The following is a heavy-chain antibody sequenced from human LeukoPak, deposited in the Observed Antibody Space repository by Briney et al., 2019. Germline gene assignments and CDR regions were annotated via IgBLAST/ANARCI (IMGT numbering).Heavy chain of an antibody. CDR2: IYYSGST. Sequence: SETLSLTCTVSGGSISSYYWSRIRQPPGKGLEWIGYIYYSGSTNYNPSLKSRVTISVDTSKNQFSLKLSSVAAADTAVYYCARDSCGGDCRSHPHDAFDIWGQGTMVTVSS. D-gene: IGHD2-21*02. CDR1: GGSISSYY. J-gene: IGHJ3*02. V-gene: IGHV4-59*01. CDR3: ARDSCGGDCRSHPHDAFDI.